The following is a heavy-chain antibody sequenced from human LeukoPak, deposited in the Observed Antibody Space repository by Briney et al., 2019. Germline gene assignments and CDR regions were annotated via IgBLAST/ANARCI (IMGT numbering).Heavy chain of an antibody. CDR3: ARVVRGYNWFDP. Sequence: XXXXSGFTXSSYEMNWVRQAPGKGLEWVSYISSSSSTIYYADSVKGRFTISRDNAKNSLYLQMNRLRAEDTAVYYCARVVRGYNWFDPWGQGTLVTVSS. CDR2: ISSSSSTI. D-gene: IGHD3-10*02. CDR1: GFTXSSYE. J-gene: IGHJ5*02. V-gene: IGHV3-48*03.